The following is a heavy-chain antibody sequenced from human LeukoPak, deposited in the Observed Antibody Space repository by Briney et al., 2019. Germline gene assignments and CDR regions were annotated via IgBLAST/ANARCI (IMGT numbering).Heavy chain of an antibody. CDR3: ATLPPWGIAAANFDY. V-gene: IGHV1-24*01. J-gene: IGHJ4*02. Sequence: ASVKVSCKVSGYTLTELSMHWVRQAPGKGLEWMGGFDPEDGETIYAQKFQGRATMTEDTSTDTAYMELSSLRSEDTAVYYCATLPPWGIAAANFDYWGQGTLVTVSS. D-gene: IGHD6-13*01. CDR1: GYTLTELS. CDR2: FDPEDGET.